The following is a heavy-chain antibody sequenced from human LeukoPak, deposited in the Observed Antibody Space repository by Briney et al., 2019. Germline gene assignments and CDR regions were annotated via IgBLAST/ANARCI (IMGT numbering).Heavy chain of an antibody. V-gene: IGHV3-53*01. CDR1: GFTVSSEY. Sequence: GGSLRLSRTVSGFTVSSEYMNWGRQAPGKGLEWVSAVYRNGSTFYADSVKGRFTISRDNSENPLYLQMNSLRAEDTAVYYCARVYSESRLNWGQGTLLTVSS. D-gene: IGHD3-22*01. CDR3: ARVYSESRLN. CDR2: VYRNGST. J-gene: IGHJ4*02.